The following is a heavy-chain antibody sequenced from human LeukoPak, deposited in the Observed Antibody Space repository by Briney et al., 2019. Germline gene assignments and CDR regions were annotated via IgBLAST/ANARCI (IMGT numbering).Heavy chain of an antibody. CDR2: IKQDGSEK. V-gene: IGHV3-7*03. CDR1: GFTFSSYG. CDR3: ARVPPKVDYFDY. J-gene: IGHJ4*02. Sequence: GGSLRLSCAASGFTFSSYGMHWVRQAPGKGLEWVANIKQDGSEKYYVDSVKGRFTISRDNAKNSLYLQMNSLRAEDTAVYYCARVPPKVDYFDYWGQGTLVTVSS.